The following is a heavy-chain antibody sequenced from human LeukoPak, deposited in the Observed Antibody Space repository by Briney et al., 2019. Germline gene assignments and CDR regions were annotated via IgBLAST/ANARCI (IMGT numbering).Heavy chain of an antibody. Sequence: LTXXFSGFSLSTSGVGGGWIRQPPEKALEWLALIYWDDDKRYSPSRKSRLTITKDTSKNQVVLTMSKIDTXXXXXXXXXXXXXXXXXXGXXPWGQGTLVTVSS. J-gene: IGHJ5*02. CDR1: GFSLSTSGVG. CDR2: IYWDDDK. V-gene: IGHV2-5*02. CDR3: XXXXXXXXXXGXXP.